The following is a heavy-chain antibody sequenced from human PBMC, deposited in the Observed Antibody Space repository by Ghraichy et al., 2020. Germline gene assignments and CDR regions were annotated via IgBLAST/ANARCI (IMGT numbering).Heavy chain of an antibody. V-gene: IGHV3-23*01. CDR2: ISGSDGST. D-gene: IGHD6-19*01. Sequence: GESLNISCAASGFTFSNYAMSWVRQAPGKGLEWVSAISGSDGSTYYADSVKGRFTISRDNSKSTLYLQMNSLRAEDAAVYYCANRLYSSGWYRFWGQGTLVTVSS. J-gene: IGHJ4*02. CDR1: GFTFSNYA. CDR3: ANRLYSSGWYRF.